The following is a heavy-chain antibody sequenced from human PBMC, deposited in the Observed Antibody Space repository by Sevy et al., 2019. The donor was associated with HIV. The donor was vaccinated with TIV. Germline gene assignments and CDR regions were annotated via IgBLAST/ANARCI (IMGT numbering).Heavy chain of an antibody. CDR3: AKDGEMYCSGGSCYELDY. CDR2: ISGSGGST. CDR1: GFTFSSYA. Sequence: GGSLRLSCAASGFTFSSYAMSWVRQAPGKGLEWVSAISGSGGSTYYADSVKGRFTISRDNSKNTLYLQMNSLRAEDTAVYYCAKDGEMYCSGGSCYELDYWGQGTLVTVSS. D-gene: IGHD2-15*01. J-gene: IGHJ4*02. V-gene: IGHV3-23*01.